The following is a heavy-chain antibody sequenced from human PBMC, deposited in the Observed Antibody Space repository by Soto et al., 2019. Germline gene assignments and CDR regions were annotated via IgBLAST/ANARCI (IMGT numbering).Heavy chain of an antibody. Sequence: EVQLLESGGGLVQPGGSLRLSCAASGFTFSSYAMSWVRQAPGKGLEWVSAISGSGGSTYYADSVKGRFTISRDNSKNTLYLQMNSLRAEDTAVYYCAKDLVRTYYERGYFDYWGQGTLVTVSS. J-gene: IGHJ4*02. CDR3: AKDLVRTYYERGYFDY. V-gene: IGHV3-23*01. CDR2: ISGSGGST. D-gene: IGHD3-22*01. CDR1: GFTFSSYA.